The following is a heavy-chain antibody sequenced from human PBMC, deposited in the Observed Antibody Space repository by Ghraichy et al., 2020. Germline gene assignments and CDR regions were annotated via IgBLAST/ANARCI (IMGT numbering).Heavy chain of an antibody. V-gene: IGHV3-21*01. CDR1: GFTFSSYS. Sequence: GGSLRLSCAASGFTFSSYSMNWVRQAPGKGLEWVSSISSSSSYIYYADSVKGRFTISRDNAKNSLYLQMNSLRAEDTAVYYCARSIAAAATPPFDYWGQGTLVTVSS. CDR2: ISSSSSYI. J-gene: IGHJ4*02. CDR3: ARSIAAAATPPFDY. D-gene: IGHD6-13*01.